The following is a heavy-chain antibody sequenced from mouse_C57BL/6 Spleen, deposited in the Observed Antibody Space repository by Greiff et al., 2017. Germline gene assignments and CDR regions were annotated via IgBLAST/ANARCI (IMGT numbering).Heavy chain of an antibody. CDR1: GYTFTSYW. V-gene: IGHV1-52*01. CDR2: IDSSDSET. Sequence: QVQLQQPGAELVRPGSSVKLSCKASGYTFTSYWMHWVKQRPIQGLEWIGNIDSSDSETHYNQKFKDKATLTVDATSSTAYMQLSSLTSKDSAVYYCARYPNSRNYDCWGQGTTLTVSS. D-gene: IGHD2-5*01. CDR3: ARYPNSRNYDC. J-gene: IGHJ2*01.